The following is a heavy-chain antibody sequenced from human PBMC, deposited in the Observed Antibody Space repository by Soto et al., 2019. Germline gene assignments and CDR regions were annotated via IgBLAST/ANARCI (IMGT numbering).Heavy chain of an antibody. D-gene: IGHD6-13*01. J-gene: IGHJ6*02. V-gene: IGHV3-33*01. CDR3: ARDGQQLAPYSMDV. CDR1: GFTFRNHA. Sequence: QVPLVESGGGVVQPGRSLRLSCAVSGFTFRNHAMHWVRQAPGKGLEWVAQIWFDGSNKYLAEPVKGRFTVSRDNSQNILYLQMNSLRADDTGVYYCARDGQQLAPYSMDVWGQGTTVTVSS. CDR2: IWFDGSNK.